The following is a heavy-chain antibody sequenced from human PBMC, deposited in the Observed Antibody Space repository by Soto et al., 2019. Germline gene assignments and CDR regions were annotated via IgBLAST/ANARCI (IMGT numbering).Heavy chain of an antibody. D-gene: IGHD2-2*01. Sequence: GASVKVSCKASGYTFTNYAMHWVRQAPGQRLEWMGCINAGNGNTKYSQKFQGRVTITRDTSASTAYVELSSLRSEDTAVYYCARVAEDIVVVPPFNYWGQGTLVTVSS. CDR1: GYTFTNYA. V-gene: IGHV1-3*01. J-gene: IGHJ4*02. CDR3: ARVAEDIVVVPPFNY. CDR2: INAGNGNT.